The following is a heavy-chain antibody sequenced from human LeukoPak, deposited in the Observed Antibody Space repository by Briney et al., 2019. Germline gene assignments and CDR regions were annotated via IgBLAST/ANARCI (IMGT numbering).Heavy chain of an antibody. CDR3: AMNYYDSSGRRGYFDY. CDR2: IIPIFGTA. Sequence: GVSVKVSCKASGGTFSSYAISWVRQAPGQGLEWMGGIIPIFGTANYAQKFQGRVTITTDESTSTAYMELSSLSSEATAVYYCAMNYYDSSGRRGYFDYWGQGTLVTVSS. V-gene: IGHV1-69*05. CDR1: GGTFSSYA. D-gene: IGHD3-22*01. J-gene: IGHJ4*02.